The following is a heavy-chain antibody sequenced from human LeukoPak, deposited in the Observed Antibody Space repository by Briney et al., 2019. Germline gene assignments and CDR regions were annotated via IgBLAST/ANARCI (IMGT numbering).Heavy chain of an antibody. D-gene: IGHD2-21*02. CDR2: ISSSSSYI. CDR3: ARLPIVPTAIPWFDP. J-gene: IGHJ5*02. Sequence: GGSLRLSCAASGFTFNSYSMNWVRQAPGKGLEWVSSISSSSSYIYYADSVKGRFTISRDNAKNSLYLQMNSPRAEDTAIYYCARLPIVPTAIPWFDPWGQGTLVTVSS. CDR1: GFTFNSYS. V-gene: IGHV3-21*01.